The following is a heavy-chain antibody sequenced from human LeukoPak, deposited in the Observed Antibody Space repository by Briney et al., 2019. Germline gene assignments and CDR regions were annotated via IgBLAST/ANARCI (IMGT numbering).Heavy chain of an antibody. Sequence: ASVKVSCKASGGTFSSYAISWVRQAPGQGLEWMGGIIPIFGTASYAQKFQGRVTITADESTSTAYMELSSLRSEDTAVYYCARTRSIRFLANLGYFGYWGQGTLVTVSS. D-gene: IGHD3-3*01. CDR2: IIPIFGTA. CDR1: GGTFSSYA. J-gene: IGHJ4*02. CDR3: ARTRSIRFLANLGYFGY. V-gene: IGHV1-69*13.